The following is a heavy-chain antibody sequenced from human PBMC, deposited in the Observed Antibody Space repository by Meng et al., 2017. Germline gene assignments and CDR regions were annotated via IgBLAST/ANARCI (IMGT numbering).Heavy chain of an antibody. V-gene: IGHV1-18*04. Sequence: ASVKVSCKASGYTFTGYYMHWVRQAPGQGLEWMGWISAYNGNTNYAQKLQGRVTMTTDTSTSTAYMELRSLRSDDTAVYYCASADYGDYKTLDYWGQGTLVTVSS. CDR1: GYTFTGYY. J-gene: IGHJ4*02. CDR2: ISAYNGNT. CDR3: ASADYGDYKTLDY. D-gene: IGHD4-17*01.